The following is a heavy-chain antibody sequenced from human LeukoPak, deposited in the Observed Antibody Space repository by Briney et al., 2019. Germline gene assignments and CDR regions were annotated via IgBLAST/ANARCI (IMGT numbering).Heavy chain of an antibody. CDR2: IYSSGST. V-gene: IGHV4-59*01. D-gene: IGHD3-22*01. Sequence: SETLSLTCTVSGGSISSYYWSWIRQPPGKGLEWIGYIYSSGSTNYNPSLKSRVTMSVDTSKNQFSLKLNSVTAADTAVYYCARSRDSSGYRNNWFDPWGQGTLVTVSS. CDR3: ARSRDSSGYRNNWFDP. J-gene: IGHJ5*02. CDR1: GGSISSYY.